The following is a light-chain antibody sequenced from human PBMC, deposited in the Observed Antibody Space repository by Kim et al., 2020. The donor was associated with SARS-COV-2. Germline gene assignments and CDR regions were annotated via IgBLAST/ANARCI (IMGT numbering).Light chain of an antibody. Sequence: SVSPGESANLTCRASQSVGSDLAWYQQKPGQAPRLLIYGASTRATGIPVRFSGSGSETDFTLTISSLQSEDFAVYYCQQYNHWPLFGPGTKVDIK. J-gene: IGKJ3*01. CDR2: GAS. V-gene: IGKV3-15*01. CDR1: QSVGSD. CDR3: QQYNHWPL.